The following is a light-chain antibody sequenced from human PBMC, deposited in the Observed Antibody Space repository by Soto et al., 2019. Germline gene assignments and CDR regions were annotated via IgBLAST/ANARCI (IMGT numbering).Light chain of an antibody. CDR2: GAG. Sequence: EVVLTQSPGTLSLSPGERVTVSCRASQNVRKYLAWYQQKPGQAPRLVIYGAGTRGTGDPDRFSGSGSGTDFTLTITSLESDDSAVYYCHQYGESPPTFGGGTKVEI. CDR1: QNVRKY. CDR3: HQYGESPPT. V-gene: IGKV3-20*01. J-gene: IGKJ4*01.